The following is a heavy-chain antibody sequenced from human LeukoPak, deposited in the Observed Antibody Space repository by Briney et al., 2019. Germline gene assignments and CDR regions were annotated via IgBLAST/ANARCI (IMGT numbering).Heavy chain of an antibody. CDR2: ISGYGTST. CDR1: GFKFDGYA. V-gene: IGHV3-43*02. J-gene: IGHJ3*02. D-gene: IGHD3-3*01. CDR3: VKDNFCAECAFDI. Sequence: PGGTLTLSCVASGFKFDGYAMHWVRQAPGKGLEWVSLISGYGTSTYHADSVQGRFTLSRHNSTNSLYLQMNSLRTEDTALHYCVKDNFCAECAFDIWGPGTRVTASS.